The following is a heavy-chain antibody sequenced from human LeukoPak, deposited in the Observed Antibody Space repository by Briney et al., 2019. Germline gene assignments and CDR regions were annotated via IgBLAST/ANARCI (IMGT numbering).Heavy chain of an antibody. CDR2: VHYSGST. CDR1: GGSISSYY. Sequence: PETLCLTCTVSGGSISSYYWSWIRQSPGKGLEWIGYVHYSGSTNYNPSLKRRVAISVDPSGNGFSLNLSSVTAADTAVYYCARIYYDRSGYYLFDHWGQGTLVTVSS. CDR3: ARIYYDRSGYYLFDH. V-gene: IGHV4-59*08. D-gene: IGHD3-22*01. J-gene: IGHJ4*02.